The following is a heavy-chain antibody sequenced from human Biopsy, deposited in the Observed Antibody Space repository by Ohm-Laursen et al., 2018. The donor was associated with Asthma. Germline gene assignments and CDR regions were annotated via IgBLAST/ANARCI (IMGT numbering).Heavy chain of an antibody. D-gene: IGHD6-19*01. Sequence: ASVKVSCKAPGGTFSNFAISWVRQAPGQGLEWLGGIMTVFGTTKYAQKFQGRVTITADESTSTAYMEVTSLRSEDTAIYYCARCQVGYSSGWSLLLKKIYYSGLDVWGQGTAVTVSS. V-gene: IGHV1-69*13. CDR3: ARCQVGYSSGWSLLLKKIYYSGLDV. CDR1: GGTFSNFA. CDR2: IMTVFGTT. J-gene: IGHJ6*02.